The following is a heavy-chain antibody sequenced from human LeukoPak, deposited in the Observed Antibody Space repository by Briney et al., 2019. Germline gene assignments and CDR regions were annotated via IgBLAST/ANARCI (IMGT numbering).Heavy chain of an antibody. V-gene: IGHV3-30*04. Sequence: GGSLRLSCAASGFTFSSYAMHWVRQAPGKGQEWVAVISYDGSNKYYADSVKGRFTISRDNSKNTLYLQMNSLRAEDTAVYYCAREGGSIVGAANYYGMDVWGQGTTVTVSS. D-gene: IGHD1-26*01. CDR1: GFTFSSYA. J-gene: IGHJ6*02. CDR3: AREGGSIVGAANYYGMDV. CDR2: ISYDGSNK.